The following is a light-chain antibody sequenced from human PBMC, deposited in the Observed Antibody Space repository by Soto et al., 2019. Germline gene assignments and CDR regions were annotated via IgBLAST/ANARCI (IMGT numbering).Light chain of an antibody. CDR2: GAS. Sequence: EIVMTQSPVTLSVSPGGRATLSCRASQSVSGNLAWYQQKPGQAPRLLIYGASTRATGIAARFSGSGSGTEFTLTISSLQSEDFAVYYCQQYDKWPLTFGGGTQVEIK. CDR1: QSVSGN. V-gene: IGKV3-15*01. CDR3: QQYDKWPLT. J-gene: IGKJ4*01.